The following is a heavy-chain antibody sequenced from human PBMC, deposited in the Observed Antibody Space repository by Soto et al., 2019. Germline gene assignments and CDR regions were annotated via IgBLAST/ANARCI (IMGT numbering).Heavy chain of an antibody. V-gene: IGHV3-30*18. CDR3: AKETPYSSSWYVRVNWFDP. J-gene: IGHJ5*02. CDR2: ISYDGSNK. D-gene: IGHD6-13*01. Sequence: GGSLRLACAASGFTFSSYGMHWVRQAPGKGLEWVAVISYDGSNKYYADSVKGRFTISRDNSKNTLYLQMNSLRAEDTAVYYCAKETPYSSSWYVRVNWFDPWGQGTLVTVSS. CDR1: GFTFSSYG.